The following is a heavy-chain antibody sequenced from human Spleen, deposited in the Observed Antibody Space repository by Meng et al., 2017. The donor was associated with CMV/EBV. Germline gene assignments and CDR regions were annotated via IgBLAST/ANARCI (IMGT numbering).Heavy chain of an antibody. J-gene: IGHJ4*02. V-gene: IGHV3-21*01. CDR2: ITSNSSYI. Sequence: GGSLRLSCAASGFTLSSYSMNWVRQAPGKGLEWVSSITSNSSYIYYADSVKGRFTVSRDNARNSLFLQMNGLRAEDTAVYYCTRDSGAYYDSSGFDYWGQGTLVTVSS. D-gene: IGHD3-22*01. CDR1: GFTLSSYS. CDR3: TRDSGAYYDSSGFDY.